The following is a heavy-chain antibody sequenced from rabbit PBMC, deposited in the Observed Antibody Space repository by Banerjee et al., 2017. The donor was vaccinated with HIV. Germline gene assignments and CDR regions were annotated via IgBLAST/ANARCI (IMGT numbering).Heavy chain of an antibody. D-gene: IGHD6-1*01. CDR1: GFSFSRNYY. V-gene: IGHV1S47*01. CDR3: SRYSDHDGYDYPYL. CDR2: IYTDDGST. Sequence: QEQLVESGGGLVQPEGSLTLTCIASGFSFSRNYYMCWVRQAPGKGLEWIGCIYTDDGSTYYASWAKGRFTITRSTSLNTVTLQMTSLTAADTATYFCSRYSDHDGYDYPYLWGQGTLVTVS. J-gene: IGHJ6*01.